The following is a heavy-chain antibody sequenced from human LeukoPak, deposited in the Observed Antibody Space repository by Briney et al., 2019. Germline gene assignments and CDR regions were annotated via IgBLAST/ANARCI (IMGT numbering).Heavy chain of an antibody. V-gene: IGHV3-48*01. CDR3: AREPYSSSPPYYMDV. J-gene: IGHJ6*03. D-gene: IGHD6-13*01. CDR2: ISSGSSTI. Sequence: GGSLRLSCAASGFTFSSYRMNWVRQAPGKGLEWVSYISSGSSTIYYADSVKGRFTISRDNAKNSLYLQVNSLRAEDTAVYYCAREPYSSSPPYYMDVWGKGTTVTVSS. CDR1: GFTFSSYR.